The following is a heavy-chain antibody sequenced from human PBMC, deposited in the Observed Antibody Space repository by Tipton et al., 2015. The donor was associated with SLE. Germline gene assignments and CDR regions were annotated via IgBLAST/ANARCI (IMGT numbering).Heavy chain of an antibody. Sequence: TLSLTCTVSGGSISSSSYYWGWIRQPPGKGLEWIGYIYYSGSTNYNPSRKSRVTISVDTSKNQFSLKLSSVTAADTAMYYCARRGWSGLTDDAFDIWGQGTMVTVSS. D-gene: IGHD3-9*01. CDR3: ARRGWSGLTDDAFDI. V-gene: IGHV4-61*05. CDR2: IYYSGST. J-gene: IGHJ3*02. CDR1: GGSISSSSYY.